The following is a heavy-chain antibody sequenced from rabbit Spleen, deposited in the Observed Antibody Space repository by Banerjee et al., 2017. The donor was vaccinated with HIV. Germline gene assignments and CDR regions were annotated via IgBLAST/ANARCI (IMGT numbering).Heavy chain of an antibody. Sequence: QSLEESGGDLVKPEGSLTLTCKASGVSFSDKDVMCWVRQAPGKGLEWIACINAITGKAVYASWAKGRFTFSKTSSTTVTLQMTSLTAADTATYFCARGEHFSVGFSAFAIYLDLWGQGTLVTVS. CDR2: INAITGKA. CDR1: GVSFSDKDV. V-gene: IGHV1S40*01. D-gene: IGHD6-1*01. J-gene: IGHJ4*01. CDR3: ARGEHFSVGFSAFAIYLDL.